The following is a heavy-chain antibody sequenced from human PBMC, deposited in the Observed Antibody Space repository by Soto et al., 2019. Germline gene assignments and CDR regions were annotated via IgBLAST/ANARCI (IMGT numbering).Heavy chain of an antibody. D-gene: IGHD3-22*01. J-gene: IGHJ4*02. CDR2: IYYSGST. Sequence: PSETLSLTCTVSGCSISSGGYYWSWIRQHPGKGLEWIGYIYYSGSTYYNPSLKSRVTISVDTSKNQFSLKLSSVTVADTAVYYCARDTIVGGYYFDYWGQGTLVTVSS. V-gene: IGHV4-31*03. CDR1: GCSISSGGYY. CDR3: ARDTIVGGYYFDY.